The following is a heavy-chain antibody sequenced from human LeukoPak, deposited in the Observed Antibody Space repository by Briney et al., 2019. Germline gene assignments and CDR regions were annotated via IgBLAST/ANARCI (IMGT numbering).Heavy chain of an antibody. V-gene: IGHV1-18*01. CDR2: ISGFNGNT. CDR3: ARAGGFGEVLGP. Sequence: VNPSCTASGSTFSSYGINWMRQCPGQGHKWMGWISGFNGNTNYAQKLQGRVTMTTDTSTSTAYMELRSLRSDDTAVYYGARAGGFGEVLGPWGQGTVVTVSS. J-gene: IGHJ5*02. CDR1: GSTFSSYG. D-gene: IGHD3-10*01.